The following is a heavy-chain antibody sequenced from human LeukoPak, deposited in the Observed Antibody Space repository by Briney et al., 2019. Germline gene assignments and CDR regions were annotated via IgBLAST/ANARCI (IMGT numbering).Heavy chain of an antibody. CDR1: SYSINSGYY. D-gene: IGHD3-10*01. V-gene: IGHV4-38-2*02. J-gene: IGHJ4*02. CDR2: IYYSGST. CDR3: ARGGWFGESTPFDY. Sequence: SETLSLTCTVSSYSINSGYYWGWIRQPPGKGLEWIGSIYYSGSTYYNPSLKSRVTISVDTSKNQFSLKLSSVTAADTAVYYCARGGWFGESTPFDYWGQGTLVTVSS.